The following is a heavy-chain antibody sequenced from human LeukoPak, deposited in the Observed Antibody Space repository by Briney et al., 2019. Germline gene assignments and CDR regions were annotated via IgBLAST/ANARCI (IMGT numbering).Heavy chain of an antibody. CDR3: ARHEVAMADTAY. D-gene: IGHD6-19*01. CDR2: IYHSGST. CDR1: GGFISMSLYY. V-gene: IGHV4-39*01. Sequence: SETLSLTCTVSGGFISMSLYYGGWIRQPPGKGLEWIGSIYHSGSTYYNPFLKSRVTIAVDTSKNQFSLKLSSVTAADSAVYYCARHEVAMADTAYWVQGILVTVSS. J-gene: IGHJ4*02.